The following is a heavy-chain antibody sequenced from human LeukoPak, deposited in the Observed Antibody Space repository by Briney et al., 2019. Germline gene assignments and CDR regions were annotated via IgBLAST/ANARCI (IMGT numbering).Heavy chain of an antibody. Sequence: PGGSLRLSCAASGFTFSSYAMSWVRQAPGKGLEWVSAISGSGGSTYYADSVKGRFTISRDNAKNSLYLQMNSLRAEDAAVYYCARGAHYMDVWGKGTTVTVSS. J-gene: IGHJ6*03. CDR1: GFTFSSYA. CDR2: ISGSGGST. V-gene: IGHV3-23*01. CDR3: ARGAHYMDV.